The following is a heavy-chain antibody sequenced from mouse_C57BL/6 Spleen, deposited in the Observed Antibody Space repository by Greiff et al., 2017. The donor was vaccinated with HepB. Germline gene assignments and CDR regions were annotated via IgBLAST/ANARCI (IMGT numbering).Heavy chain of an antibody. D-gene: IGHD1-3*01. CDR2: INYDGSST. CDR1: GFTFSDYY. Sequence: EVMLVESEGGLVQPGSSMKLSCTASGFTFSDYYMAWVRQVPEKGLEWVANINYDGSSTYYLDSLKSRFIISRDNAKNILYLQMSSLKSEDTATYYCARDPPKEGWYFDVWGTGTTVTVSS. CDR3: ARDPPKEGWYFDV. J-gene: IGHJ1*03. V-gene: IGHV5-16*01.